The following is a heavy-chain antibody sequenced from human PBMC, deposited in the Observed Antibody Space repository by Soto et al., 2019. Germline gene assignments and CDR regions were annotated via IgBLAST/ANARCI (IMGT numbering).Heavy chain of an antibody. CDR3: ARFKLYYDY. J-gene: IGHJ4*02. V-gene: IGHV3-33*01. CDR2: IWYDGSNK. Sequence: GGSLRLSCEASGFTFSSYVMHWVRQAPGKGLEWVAVIWYDGSNKYYADSVKGRFTISRDNSKNTLYLQMNSLRAEDTAVYYCARFKLYYDYWGQGTLVTVSS. CDR1: GFTFSSYV.